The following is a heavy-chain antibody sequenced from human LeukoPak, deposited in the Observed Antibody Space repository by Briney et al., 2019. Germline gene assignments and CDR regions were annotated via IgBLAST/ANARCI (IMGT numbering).Heavy chain of an antibody. J-gene: IGHJ4*02. CDR3: ARVPPGGPKVHIDY. CDR2: ISAYNGYT. D-gene: IGHD1-26*01. Sequence: GASVKVSCKASGYTFTSYGISWVRQAPGQGLEWMGWISAYNGYTNYAQKLQGRVAMTTDTSTSTAYMELRSLRSDDTAVYYCARVPPGGPKVHIDYWGQGTLVTVSS. V-gene: IGHV1-18*01. CDR1: GYTFTSYG.